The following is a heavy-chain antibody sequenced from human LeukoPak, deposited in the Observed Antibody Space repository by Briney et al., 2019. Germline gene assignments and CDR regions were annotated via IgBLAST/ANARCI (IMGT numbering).Heavy chain of an antibody. V-gene: IGHV3-53*01. CDR2: YSGGST. D-gene: IGHD3-16*02. CDR1: WFTVSSNY. J-gene: IGHJ6*04. Sequence: GGSLRLSCAASWFTVSSNYVSWVSQAPGKGLEWVSIYSGGSTYYADSVKGRFTISRDNSKNTLYLQMNSLRAEDTATYYCAKSYLSYYGMDLWGKGTRVTVSS. CDR3: AKSYLSYYGMDL.